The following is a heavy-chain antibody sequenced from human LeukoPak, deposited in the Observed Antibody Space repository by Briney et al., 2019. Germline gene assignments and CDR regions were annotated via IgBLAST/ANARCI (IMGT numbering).Heavy chain of an antibody. Sequence: SETLSLTCTVSGGSISSGGYYWSWIRQHPGKGLEWIGYLYYSGSTYYNPSLKSRVTISVDTSKIQFSLKLRSVTAADTAVYYCPIDRYDFWSGRQFDPWGQGTLVTVSS. D-gene: IGHD3-3*01. V-gene: IGHV4-31*03. CDR2: LYYSGST. J-gene: IGHJ5*02. CDR1: GGSISSGGYY. CDR3: PIDRYDFWSGRQFDP.